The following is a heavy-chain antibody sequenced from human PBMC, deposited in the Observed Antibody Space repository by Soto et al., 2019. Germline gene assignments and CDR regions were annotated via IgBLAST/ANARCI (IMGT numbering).Heavy chain of an antibody. CDR2: INPNSGGT. J-gene: IGHJ4*02. V-gene: IGHV1-2*04. D-gene: IGHD3-22*01. Sequence: ASVKVSCKASGYTFTGYYMHWVRQAPGQGLEWMGWINPNSGGTNYAQKFQGWVTMTRDTSISTTYMELSRLRSDDTAVYYCAGGAAAGTYYDSSGYFPDVYWGQGTLVTVSS. CDR3: AGGAAAGTYYDSSGYFPDVY. CDR1: GYTFTGYY.